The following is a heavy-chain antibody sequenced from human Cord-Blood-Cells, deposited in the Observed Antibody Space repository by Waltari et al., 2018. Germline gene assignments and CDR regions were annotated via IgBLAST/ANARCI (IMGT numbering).Heavy chain of an antibody. CDR2: MNPNSGNT. J-gene: IGHJ5*02. CDR1: GYTSTSYD. Sequence: QVQLVQSGAEVKKPGASVKVSCKASGYTSTSYDINWVRQATGQGREWMGWMNPNSGNTGYAQKVQGRVTITRNTSISTADMELSSLRSEDTAVYYCARAVNWFDPWGQGTLVTVSS. CDR3: ARAVNWFDP. V-gene: IGHV1-8*03. D-gene: IGHD6-19*01.